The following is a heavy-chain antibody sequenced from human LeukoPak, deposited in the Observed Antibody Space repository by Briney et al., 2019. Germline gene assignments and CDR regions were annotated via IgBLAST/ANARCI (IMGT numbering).Heavy chain of an antibody. J-gene: IGHJ4*02. V-gene: IGHV3-20*04. CDR2: IKWNGAKI. CDR1: GFNFDEYG. CDR3: TRGGEHYESSGYYVDY. Sequence: SGGSLRLSCAASGFNFDEYGMSWVRQAPGKGLEWVSTIKWNGAKIGYADSMKGRFTISRDNAKNSLYLQMNSVRAEDTALYYCTRGGEHYESSGYYVDYWGQGTLVTVSS. D-gene: IGHD3-22*01.